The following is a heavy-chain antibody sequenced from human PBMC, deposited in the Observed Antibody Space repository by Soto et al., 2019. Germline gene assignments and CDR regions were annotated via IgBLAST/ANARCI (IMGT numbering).Heavy chain of an antibody. V-gene: IGHV3-23*01. CDR1: GFTFIAYA. CDR3: ARGEYFDSSGYLDY. Sequence: GGSLRLSCAASGFTFIAYAMNWVRQAPGKGLEWVSVITGSGDSTYYADSVKGRFTISRDNSKNTLYLQINSLRAEDTAVYYCARGEYFDSSGYLDYWGQGTLVTAPQ. J-gene: IGHJ4*02. CDR2: ITGSGDST. D-gene: IGHD3-22*01.